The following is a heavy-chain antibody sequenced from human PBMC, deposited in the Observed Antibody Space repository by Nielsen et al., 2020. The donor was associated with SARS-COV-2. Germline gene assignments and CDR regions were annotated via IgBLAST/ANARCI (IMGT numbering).Heavy chain of an antibody. Sequence: GESLKISCAASGFTFSSYGMHWVRQAPGKGLEWVAVISYDGSNKYYADSVKGRFTISRDNSKNTLYLQMNSLRAEDTAVYYCAKDPYSSWLGQFDYWGQGTLVTVSS. CDR1: GFTFSSYG. CDR3: AKDPYSSWLGQFDY. V-gene: IGHV3-30*18. D-gene: IGHD6-13*01. CDR2: ISYDGSNK. J-gene: IGHJ4*02.